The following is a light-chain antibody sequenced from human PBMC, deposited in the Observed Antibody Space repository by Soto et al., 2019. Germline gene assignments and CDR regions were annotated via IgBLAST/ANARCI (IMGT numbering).Light chain of an antibody. V-gene: IGKV1-9*01. CDR3: QQHFMFPPT. Sequence: IQLTQSPSSLSASVGDRVTITCRASQGITNYLAWYQQKPGKAPKLLIYGASTLQTGVPSRFGGSGSGTDVTLTGSSLQPEDFATYYCQQHFMFPPTFGPGTKVDIK. J-gene: IGKJ3*01. CDR2: GAS. CDR1: QGITNY.